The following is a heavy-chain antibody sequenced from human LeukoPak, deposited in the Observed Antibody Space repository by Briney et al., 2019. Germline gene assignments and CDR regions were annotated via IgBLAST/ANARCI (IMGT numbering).Heavy chain of an antibody. CDR2: ISNISSYI. V-gene: IGHV3-21*04. CDR1: AFTSSSYS. Sequence: GSPRLSSAASAFTSSSYSINWGRRAPRRGVEWVSSISNISSYINYEDSGKDRFPISRENDKNTLHLQMNSRRSTDTDASYHSCLFHTAMDIVDYWGGGPLVTVSS. CDR3: SCLFHTAMDIVDY. D-gene: IGHD5-18*01. J-gene: IGHJ4*02.